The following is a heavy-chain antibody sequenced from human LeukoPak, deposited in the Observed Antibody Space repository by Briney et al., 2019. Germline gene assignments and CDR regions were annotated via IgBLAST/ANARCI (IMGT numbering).Heavy chain of an antibody. Sequence: GRSLRLSCAASGFTFDDYAMHWVRQAPGKGLEWVSGISWNSGSIGYVDSVKGRFTISRDNAKNSLYLQMNSLRAEDTALYYCAIGVAVAGTLDYWGQGTLVTVSS. D-gene: IGHD6-19*01. CDR2: ISWNSGSI. J-gene: IGHJ4*02. V-gene: IGHV3-9*01. CDR1: GFTFDDYA. CDR3: AIGVAVAGTLDY.